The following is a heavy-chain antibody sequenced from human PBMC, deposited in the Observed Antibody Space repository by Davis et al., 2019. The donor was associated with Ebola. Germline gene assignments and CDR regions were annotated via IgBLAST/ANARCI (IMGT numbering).Heavy chain of an antibody. Sequence: PGGSLRLSCAASGFTFSSYGMHWVRQAPGKGLEWVAVIWYDGSNKYYADSVKGRFTISRDNSKNTLYLQMNSLRAEDTAVYYCARDPISSSWREGNWFDPWGQGTLVTVSS. D-gene: IGHD6-13*01. V-gene: IGHV3-33*01. CDR1: GFTFSSYG. CDR2: IWYDGSNK. J-gene: IGHJ5*02. CDR3: ARDPISSSWREGNWFDP.